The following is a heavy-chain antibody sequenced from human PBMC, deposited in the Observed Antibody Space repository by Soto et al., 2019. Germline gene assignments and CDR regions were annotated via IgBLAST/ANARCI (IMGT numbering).Heavy chain of an antibody. V-gene: IGHV4-30-2*01. J-gene: IGHJ4*02. Sequence: TPSLTLAGSGGSGGSPGDSWGWIRQPPGRGLEWIGYIYHSGNTYYSPSLKSRVTISIDRSKNQFSLKLSPVTAADTAVYYCAREDDSSGFAYWGQGTLVTVSS. CDR3: AREDDSSGFAY. D-gene: IGHD3-22*01. CDR2: IYHSGNT. CDR1: GGSGGSPGDS.